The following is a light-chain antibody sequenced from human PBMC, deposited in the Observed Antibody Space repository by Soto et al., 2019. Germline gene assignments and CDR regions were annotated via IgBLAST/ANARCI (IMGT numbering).Light chain of an antibody. CDR3: QQYDIFSLT. J-gene: IGKJ4*01. V-gene: IGKV1-5*03. Sequence: DIQMTQSPSTLSASVGDRVTITCRASQSISSWLAWYQQKPGKATKRLIYKASTLESGIPSRFSGGGSGTEFTLTISSLQPDDFATYYCQQYDIFSLTFGGGTKVEVK. CDR1: QSISSW. CDR2: KAS.